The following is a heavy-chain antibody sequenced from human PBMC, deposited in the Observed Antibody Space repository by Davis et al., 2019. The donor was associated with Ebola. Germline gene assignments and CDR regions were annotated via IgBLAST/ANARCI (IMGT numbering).Heavy chain of an antibody. V-gene: IGHV4-34*01. CDR1: GGSFSGYY. CDR3: ARRPISSSWYGGVWGWFDP. D-gene: IGHD6-13*01. CDR2: INHSGST. Sequence: MPSETLSLTCAVYGGSFSGYYWNWIRQPPGKGLEWIGEINHSGSTNYNPSLKSRVTISVDTSKNQFSLKLSSVTAADTAVYYCARRPISSSWYGGVWGWFDPWGQGTLVTVSS. J-gene: IGHJ5*02.